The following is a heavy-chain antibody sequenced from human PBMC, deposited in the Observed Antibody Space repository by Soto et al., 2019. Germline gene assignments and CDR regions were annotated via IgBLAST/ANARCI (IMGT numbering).Heavy chain of an antibody. J-gene: IGHJ5*02. V-gene: IGHV4-59*01. D-gene: IGHD4-17*01. CDR1: GDSISSYY. CDR3: ARLPWADYGGIFDP. CDR2: IYYSGST. Sequence: SETLSLTCTVSGDSISSYYWSWIRQPPGKKLEWIGYIYYSGSTNYNPSLKSRVTISVDTSKNQFSLKLYSVTTADTAMYYCARLPWADYGGIFDPWGQGTLVTVSS.